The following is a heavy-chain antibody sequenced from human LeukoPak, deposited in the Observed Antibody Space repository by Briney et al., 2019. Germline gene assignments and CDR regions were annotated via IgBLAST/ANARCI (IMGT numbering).Heavy chain of an antibody. J-gene: IGHJ5*02. CDR2: IYPGDSDT. V-gene: IGHV5-51*01. CDR1: GHSFTTYW. CDR3: ARSGVPGAMTWFDP. Sequence: GESLKISCKASGHSFTTYWIGWVRQVPGKGLEWMGIIYPGDSDTRYSPSFQGQVTISADKSINTTYLQWRSLKASDTAMYYCARSGVPGAMTWFDPWGQGTLVTVSS. D-gene: IGHD2-2*01.